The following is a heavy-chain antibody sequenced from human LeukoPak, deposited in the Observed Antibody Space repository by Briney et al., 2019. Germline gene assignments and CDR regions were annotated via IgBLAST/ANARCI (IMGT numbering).Heavy chain of an antibody. Sequence: GASVRVSCKASGYTFTGYYMHWVRQAPGQGLEWMGWINPNSGDTNYAQKFQGRVTMTRDTSISTAYMELSRLRSDDTAVYYCARTSGSYHGTDHDAFDIWGQGTMVTVSS. CDR3: ARTSGSYHGTDHDAFDI. V-gene: IGHV1-2*02. CDR2: INPNSGDT. CDR1: GYTFTGYY. D-gene: IGHD1-26*01. J-gene: IGHJ3*02.